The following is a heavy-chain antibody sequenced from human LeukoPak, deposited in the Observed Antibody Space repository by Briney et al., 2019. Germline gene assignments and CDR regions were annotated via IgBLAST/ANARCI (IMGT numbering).Heavy chain of an antibody. V-gene: IGHV4-31*03. CDR3: ASEDNASGYLDY. J-gene: IGHJ4*02. Sequence: SETLSLTCTVSGGSISSGGYYWSWIRQHPGKGLEWIGNIYYSGSTYYNPSLKSRVTISVDTSKNQFSLKLSSVTAADTAVYYCASEDNASGYLDYWGQGTLVTVSS. D-gene: IGHD3-22*01. CDR1: GGSISSGGYY. CDR2: IYYSGST.